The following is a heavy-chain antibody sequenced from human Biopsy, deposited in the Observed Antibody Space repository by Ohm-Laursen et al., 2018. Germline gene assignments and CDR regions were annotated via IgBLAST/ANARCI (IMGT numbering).Heavy chain of an antibody. Sequence: GTLSLTCPVSGGPIKSYYWNWIRQSPGKGLEWIGFIYYTGHTNYNPPLKSRATISVDTSKNQFSLKVISVTAADTAVYYCARLTGDPSYWGQGILVTVSS. CDR1: GGPIKSYY. CDR3: ARLTGDPSY. CDR2: IYYTGHT. D-gene: IGHD7-27*01. J-gene: IGHJ4*02. V-gene: IGHV4-59*01.